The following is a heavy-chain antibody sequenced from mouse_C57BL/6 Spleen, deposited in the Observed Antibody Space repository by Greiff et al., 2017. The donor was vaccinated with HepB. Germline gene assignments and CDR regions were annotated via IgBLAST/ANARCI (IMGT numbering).Heavy chain of an antibody. V-gene: IGHV1-55*01. Sequence: VQLQQSGAELVKPGASVKMSCKASGYTFTSYWITWVKQRPGQGLEWIGDIYPGSGSTNYNEKFKSKATLTVDTSSSTAYMQLSSLTSEDSAVYYCARETIYYGNYLFAYWGQGTLVTVSA. J-gene: IGHJ3*01. CDR3: ARETIYYGNYLFAY. D-gene: IGHD2-1*01. CDR1: GYTFTSYW. CDR2: IYPGSGST.